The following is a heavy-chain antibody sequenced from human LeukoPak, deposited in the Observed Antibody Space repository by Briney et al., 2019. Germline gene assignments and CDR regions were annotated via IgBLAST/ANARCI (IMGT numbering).Heavy chain of an antibody. CDR1: GFTFGDYA. CDR2: IRSKTYGGTT. Sequence: GGSLRLSCTASGFTFGDYAMSWFRQAPGKGLEWVGFIRSKTYGGTTEYAASVKGRFTISGDDSKSIAYLQMNSLKTEDTAVYYCTRGCGGDCYDYFDPWGQGTLVTVSS. CDR3: TRGCGGDCYDYFDP. D-gene: IGHD2-21*02. J-gene: IGHJ5*02. V-gene: IGHV3-49*03.